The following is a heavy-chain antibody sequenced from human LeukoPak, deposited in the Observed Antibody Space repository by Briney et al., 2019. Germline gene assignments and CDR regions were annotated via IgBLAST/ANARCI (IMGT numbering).Heavy chain of an antibody. D-gene: IGHD5-24*01. Sequence: GGSLRLSCAASGFTFSSYAMSWVRQAPGKGLEWVSTISRSGDSTYYADSVKGRFTISRDNSKNTLYLQMNSLRAEDTTIYYCAKMAAFDYWGQGTLVTVSS. J-gene: IGHJ4*02. V-gene: IGHV3-23*01. CDR1: GFTFSSYA. CDR3: AKMAAFDY. CDR2: ISRSGDST.